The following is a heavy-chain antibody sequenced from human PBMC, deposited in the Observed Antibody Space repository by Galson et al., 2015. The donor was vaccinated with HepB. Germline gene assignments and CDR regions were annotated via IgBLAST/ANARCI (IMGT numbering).Heavy chain of an antibody. Sequence: SLRLSCAASGFTFSTYWMSWVRQAPGKGLEWVANINQDGSEKQYVDSVKGRCTISRDNAKNALYLQMNSLRAEDTAVYYCARAPVARDVFDIWGQGTMVTVCS. CDR3: ARAPVARDVFDI. CDR2: INQDGSEK. D-gene: IGHD2-15*01. J-gene: IGHJ3*02. V-gene: IGHV3-7*01. CDR1: GFTFSTYW.